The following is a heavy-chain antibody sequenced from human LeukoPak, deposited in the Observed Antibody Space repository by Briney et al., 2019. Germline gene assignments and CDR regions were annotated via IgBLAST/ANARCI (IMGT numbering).Heavy chain of an antibody. J-gene: IGHJ6*02. CDR3: ARVEAMVNENYYYYGMDV. CDR1: GYTFTSYG. D-gene: IGHD5-18*01. CDR2: ISAYNGNT. Sequence: GASVKVPCKASGYTFTSYGISWVRQAPGQGLEWMGWISAYNGNTNYAQKLQGRVTMTTDTSTSTAYMELRSLRSDDTAVYYCARVEAMVNENYYYYGMDVWGQGTTVTVSS. V-gene: IGHV1-18*01.